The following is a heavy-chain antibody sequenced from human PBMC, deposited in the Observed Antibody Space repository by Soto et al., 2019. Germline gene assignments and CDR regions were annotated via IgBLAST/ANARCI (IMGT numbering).Heavy chain of an antibody. CDR2: ISYSGTT. CDR3: ARHQAGSTMYSSLDF. D-gene: IGHD6-13*01. CDR1: GGSITSSNYY. Sequence: QLQLQESGPGLVKPSETLSLTCTVSGGSITSSNYYWGWIRQPPGKGLEWIGSISYSGTTYYNPSLKSRVTITVDTSKNQLSLKVTPVTAADTAVYYCARHQAGSTMYSSLDFWGQGNLVTVSS. V-gene: IGHV4-39*01. J-gene: IGHJ4*02.